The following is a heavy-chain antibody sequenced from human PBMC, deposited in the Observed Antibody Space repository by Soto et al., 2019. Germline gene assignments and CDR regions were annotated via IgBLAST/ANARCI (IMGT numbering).Heavy chain of an antibody. D-gene: IGHD3-10*01. Sequence: ASVKVSCKASGYTFTSYGISWVRQAPGQGLEWMGWISAYNGNTNYAQKLQGRVTMTTDTSTSTAYMELRSLRSDDTAVYYCASEKMVRGVINYYYYMDVWGKGTTVTVSS. CDR2: ISAYNGNT. CDR1: GYTFTSYG. J-gene: IGHJ6*03. CDR3: ASEKMVRGVINYYYYMDV. V-gene: IGHV1-18*01.